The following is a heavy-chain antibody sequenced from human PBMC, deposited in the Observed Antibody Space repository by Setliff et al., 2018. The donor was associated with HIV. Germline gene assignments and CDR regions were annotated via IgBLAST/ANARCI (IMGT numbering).Heavy chain of an antibody. CDR1: GGTFNNLA. V-gene: IGHV1-69*13. J-gene: IGHJ4*02. D-gene: IGHD3-10*01. Sequence: SVKVSCQASGGTFNNLAISWVRRAPGQGLEWMGEFIPFFGTTNYAQKFQGRVSFTADASTNTAYMELSSLRSEDTAVFYCGRGKHYSSGSPPLYDSWGQGTLVTVSS. CDR3: GRGKHYSSGSPPLYDS. CDR2: FIPFFGTT.